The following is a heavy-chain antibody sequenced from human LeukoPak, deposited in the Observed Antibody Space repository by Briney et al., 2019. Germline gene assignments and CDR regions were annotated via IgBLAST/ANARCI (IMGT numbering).Heavy chain of an antibody. J-gene: IGHJ4*02. D-gene: IGHD3-10*01. CDR2: INTNTGNP. CDR3: ARNSADGEGRFSY. CDR1: GYTFTDYA. V-gene: IGHV7-4-1*02. Sequence: ASVKVSCKASGYTFTDYAMNWVRQAPGQGLEWMGWINTNTGNPTYAQDFTGRFVFSLDTSVSTAYLQISSLTAEDTAVYYCARNSADGEGRFSYWGQGTLVTVSS.